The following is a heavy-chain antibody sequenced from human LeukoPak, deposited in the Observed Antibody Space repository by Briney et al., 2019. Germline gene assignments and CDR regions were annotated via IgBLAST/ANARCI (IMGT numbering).Heavy chain of an antibody. Sequence: ASVKVSCKASGYTFTGTGYYIHWVRQAPGQGLEWMGWISAYNGNTNYAQKLQGRVTMTTDTSTSTAYMELRSLRSDDTAVYYCARVWGSYDSSGYYLDYWGQGTLVTVSS. V-gene: IGHV1-18*04. CDR2: ISAYNGNT. CDR1: GYTFTGTGYY. D-gene: IGHD3-22*01. CDR3: ARVWGSYDSSGYYLDY. J-gene: IGHJ4*02.